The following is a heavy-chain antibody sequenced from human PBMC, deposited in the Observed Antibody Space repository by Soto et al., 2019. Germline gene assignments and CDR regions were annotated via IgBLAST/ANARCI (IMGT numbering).Heavy chain of an antibody. D-gene: IGHD3-16*01. Sequence: PGGSLRLSCAASVFTVSSNYMSWVRQAPGKGLEWVSVIYSGGSTYYADSVKGRFTISRDNSKNTLYLQMNSLRAEGTAVYYCAREGGDVVGMHVWGQATTVTLSS. CDR3: AREGGDVVGMHV. CDR2: IYSGGST. J-gene: IGHJ6*02. V-gene: IGHV3-53*01. CDR1: VFTVSSNY.